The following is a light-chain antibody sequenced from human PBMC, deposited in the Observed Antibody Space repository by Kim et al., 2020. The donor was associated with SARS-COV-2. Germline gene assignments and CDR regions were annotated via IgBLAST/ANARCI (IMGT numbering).Light chain of an antibody. CDR2: DAS. CDR1: QGVGGSS. V-gene: IGKV3D-20*01. J-gene: IGKJ4*01. Sequence: TPGERAPSSWGARQGVGGSSLAWYQQKPGLAPRLLIYDASSRAPGIPGRFSGSGSGTDFTLTISRLEPEDFAVYYCQQYGSSQLTFGGGTKVDIK. CDR3: QQYGSSQLT.